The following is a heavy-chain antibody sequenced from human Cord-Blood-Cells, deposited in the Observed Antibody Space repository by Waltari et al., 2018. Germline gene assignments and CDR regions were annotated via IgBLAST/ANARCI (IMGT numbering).Heavy chain of an antibody. D-gene: IGHD1-1*01. Sequence: QVQLVQSGAEVQKPGSSVKVSCKASGGTFSSYAISWVRQAPGQGLEWMGGIIPIFGTATHAQKFQGRVTITADESTSTAYMELSSLRSEDTAVYYCASSLYYWNDYYMHVWGKGTTVTVSS. CDR3: ASSLYYWNDYYMHV. CDR2: IIPIFGTA. J-gene: IGHJ6*03. CDR1: GGTFSSYA. V-gene: IGHV1-69*01.